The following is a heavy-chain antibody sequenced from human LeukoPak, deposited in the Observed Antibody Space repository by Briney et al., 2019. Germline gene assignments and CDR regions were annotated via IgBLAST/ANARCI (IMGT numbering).Heavy chain of an antibody. CDR2: IIPIFGTA. Sequence: GASVKVSCKASGGTFSSYAISWVRQAPGQGLEWMGGIIPIFGTANYAQKFQGRVTITTDESTSTAYMELSSLRSEDTAVYYCARGKVEYPLALLGIAARVAFDIWGQGTMVTVSS. V-gene: IGHV1-69*05. CDR1: GGTFSSYA. CDR3: ARGKVEYPLALLGIAARVAFDI. J-gene: IGHJ3*02. D-gene: IGHD6-6*01.